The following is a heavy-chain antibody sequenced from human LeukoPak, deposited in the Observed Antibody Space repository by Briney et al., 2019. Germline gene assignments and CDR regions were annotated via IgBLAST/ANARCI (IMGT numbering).Heavy chain of an antibody. CDR1: GYSISSCYY. J-gene: IGHJ4*02. CDR2: IYHSGST. V-gene: IGHV4-38-2*01. D-gene: IGHD6-6*01. CDR3: AKGGNSEYSSSSY. Sequence: PSETLSLTCAVSGYSISSCYYWGWIRPPPGKGLEWIGSIYHSGSTYYNPSLKSRVTISVDTSKNQFSLKLNSVTAADTAVYYCAKGGNSEYSSSSYWGQGTLVTVSS.